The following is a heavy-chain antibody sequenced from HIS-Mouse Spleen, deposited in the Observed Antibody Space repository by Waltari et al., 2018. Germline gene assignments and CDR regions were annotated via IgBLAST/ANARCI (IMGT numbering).Heavy chain of an antibody. J-gene: IGHJ2*01. CDR2: IYYSGST. V-gene: IGHV4-39*07. D-gene: IGHD6-13*01. CDR3: AREIPYSSSWYDWYFDL. Sequence: QLQLQESGPGLVKPSETLSLTCTVSGGSISSSSYYWGWIRQPPGKGLEWIGSIYYSGSTYYNPSLQSRVTISVDTSKNQFSLKLSSVTAADTAVYYCAREIPYSSSWYDWYFDLWCRGTLVTVSS. CDR1: GGSISSSSYY.